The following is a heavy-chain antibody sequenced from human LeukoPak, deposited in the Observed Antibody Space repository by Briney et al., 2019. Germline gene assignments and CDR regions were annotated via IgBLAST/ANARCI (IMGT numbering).Heavy chain of an antibody. CDR1: ADSISSYY. CDR3: ARTRYYYGSGTYLDV. J-gene: IGHJ6*02. Sequence: SETLSLTCTVSADSISSYYWSWIRQPPGKGLEWIGFIYYSGTTNYNPSLKSRVTISEDTSKKQFSLKLSSVTAADTAVYYCARTRYYYGSGTYLDVWGRGTTVTVSS. V-gene: IGHV4-59*01. D-gene: IGHD3-10*01. CDR2: IYYSGTT.